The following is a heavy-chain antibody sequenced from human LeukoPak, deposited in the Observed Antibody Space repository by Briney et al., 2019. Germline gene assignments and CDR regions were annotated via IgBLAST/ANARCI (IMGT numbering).Heavy chain of an antibody. D-gene: IGHD5-12*01. CDR3: ARDLGWLHYAD. CDR1: GFTFSSYS. V-gene: IGHV3-23*01. CDR2: IGGSGGFIT. Sequence: GGSLRLSCAASGFTFSSYSMNWVRQAPGKGLEWVSGIGGSGGFITYYADSVKGRFTVSRDNSKNTLYLQMNSLRADDTAIYYCARDLGWLHYADWGQGTLVTVSS. J-gene: IGHJ4*02.